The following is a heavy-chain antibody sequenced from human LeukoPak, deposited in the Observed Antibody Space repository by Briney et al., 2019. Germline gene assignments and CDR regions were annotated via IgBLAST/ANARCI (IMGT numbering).Heavy chain of an antibody. CDR2: ISSSGSTI. D-gene: IGHD6-13*01. V-gene: IGHV3-11*01. CDR1: GFTFSDYY. Sequence: GGSLRLSCAASGFTFSDYYMSWIRQAPGKGLEWVSYISSSGSTIYYADSVKGRFTNSRDNAKNSLYLQMNSLRAEDTAVYYCARALEEQLVREYYYYGMDVWGQGTTVTVSS. CDR3: ARALEEQLVREYYYYGMDV. J-gene: IGHJ6*02.